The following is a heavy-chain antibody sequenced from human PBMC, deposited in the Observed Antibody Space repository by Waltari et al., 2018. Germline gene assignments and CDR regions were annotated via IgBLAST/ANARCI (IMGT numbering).Heavy chain of an antibody. J-gene: IGHJ4*02. Sequence: QVQLQESGPGLVKPSQTLSLTCTVSGGSIDSGSYYWSWIRQPDGKGLEWIGRIYTSGCTNYTPSLKSRVTISVDTSKNQFSLNLSSVTAADTAVYYCARGPLLSKVDYWGQGTLVTVSS. CDR1: GGSIDSGSYY. V-gene: IGHV4-61*02. CDR3: ARGPLLSKVDY. CDR2: IYTSGCT.